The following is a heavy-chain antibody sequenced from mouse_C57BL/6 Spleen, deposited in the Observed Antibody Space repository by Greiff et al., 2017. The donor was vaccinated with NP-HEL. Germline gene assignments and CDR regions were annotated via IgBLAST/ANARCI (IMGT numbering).Heavy chain of an antibody. D-gene: IGHD3-2*02. V-gene: IGHV1-69*01. J-gene: IGHJ4*01. CDR1: GYTFTSYW. CDR3: ARVADSSGYVGNYAMDY. CDR2: IDPSDSYT. Sequence: VQLQQSGAELVMPGASVKLSCKASGYTFTSYWMHWVKQRPGQGLEWIGEIDPSDSYTNYNQKFKGKSTLTVDKSSSTAYMQLSSLTSEDSAVYYCARVADSSGYVGNYAMDYWGQGTSVTVSS.